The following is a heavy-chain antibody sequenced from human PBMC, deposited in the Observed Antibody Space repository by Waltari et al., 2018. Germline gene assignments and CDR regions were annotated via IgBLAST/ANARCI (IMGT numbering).Heavy chain of an antibody. CDR2: IYYSGST. D-gene: IGHD6-6*01. Sequence: QVQLQESGPGLVKPSETLSLTCTVPGCSISSYYWSWIRQPPGKGLEWIGYIYYSGSTNYTPSVKSRVTISVDTSKNQFSLKLSSVTAADTAVYYCARAGIEYSSSWFDYWGQGTLVTVSS. J-gene: IGHJ4*02. CDR3: ARAGIEYSSSWFDY. V-gene: IGHV4-59*01. CDR1: GCSISSYY.